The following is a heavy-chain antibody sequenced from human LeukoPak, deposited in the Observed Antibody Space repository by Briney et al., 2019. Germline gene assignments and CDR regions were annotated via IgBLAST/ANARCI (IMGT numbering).Heavy chain of an antibody. CDR1: GGSISSGDYY. D-gene: IGHD1-1*01. Sequence: PSQTLSLTCTVSGGSISSGDYYWSWIRQPPGKGLEWIGSIYHSGSTYYNPSLKSRVTMSVDTSKNQFSLKLSSVTAADTALYYCARVGYNWNDPFDYLGQGTLVTVSS. V-gene: IGHV4-30-4*01. CDR3: ARVGYNWNDPFDY. CDR2: IYHSGST. J-gene: IGHJ4*02.